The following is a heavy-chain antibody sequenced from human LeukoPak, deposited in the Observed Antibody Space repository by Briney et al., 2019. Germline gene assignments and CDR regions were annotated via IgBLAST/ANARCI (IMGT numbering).Heavy chain of an antibody. V-gene: IGHV3-43*02. CDR3: AKVAGYSDY. CDR2: IGGDGGDT. CDR1: GFIFDNYA. J-gene: IGHJ4*02. Sequence: GGSLRLSCAASGFIFDNYAMHWVRQAPGKGLEWVSLIGGDGGDTYYADSVKGRFTISRDNRKNFLFLQMNSLRTDDTAIYYCAKVAGYSDYWGQGILVTVSS.